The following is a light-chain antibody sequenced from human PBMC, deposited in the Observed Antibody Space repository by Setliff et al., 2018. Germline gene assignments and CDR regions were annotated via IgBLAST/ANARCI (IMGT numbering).Light chain of an antibody. J-gene: IGLJ1*01. V-gene: IGLV2-14*03. CDR2: GVS. CDR1: SSDVGSYDL. Sequence: QSALAQPASVSGSPGQSITISCSGTSSDVGSYDLVSWYQQHPGKAPKLIIYGVSDRPSGVSSRFSGSKSGNTAYLTISGLQTEDEAEYYCNAYASDTTDGFGSGTKGTVL. CDR3: NAYASDTTDG.